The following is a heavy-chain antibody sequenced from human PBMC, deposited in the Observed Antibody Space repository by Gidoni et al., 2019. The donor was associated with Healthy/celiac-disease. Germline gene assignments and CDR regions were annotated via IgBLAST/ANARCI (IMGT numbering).Heavy chain of an antibody. CDR2: MSSSRSTI. D-gene: IGHD4-17*01. Sequence: EVQLVAYWGGLVQRGGSLRLSGAASGVHFSSYEMNCVRQAPGKGLEGVSYMSSSRSTIYYADSVKGRFTISRDNAKNSLYLQMNSLRAEDTAVYYCARDHFYDYGDYVGVFDYWGQGTLVTVSS. CDR3: ARDHFYDYGDYVGVFDY. CDR1: GVHFSSYE. V-gene: IGHV3-48*03. J-gene: IGHJ4*02.